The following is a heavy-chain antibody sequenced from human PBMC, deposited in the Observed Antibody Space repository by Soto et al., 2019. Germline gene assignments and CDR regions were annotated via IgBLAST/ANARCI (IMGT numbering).Heavy chain of an antibody. J-gene: IGHJ6*01. V-gene: IGHV1-18*01. D-gene: IGHD3-9*01. CDR2: ISAYNGNT. CDR1: GYTVTNYG. CDR3: ARGRPFDWFSDYYGMDV. Sequence: ASVKVSCKAPGYTVTNYGISWVRHSPGQGLEWMGCISAYNGNTNYAQKLQGRVTMTTDTSTSTAYMELRSLRSDDTAVYYCARGRPFDWFSDYYGMDVWGQGTTVTVSS.